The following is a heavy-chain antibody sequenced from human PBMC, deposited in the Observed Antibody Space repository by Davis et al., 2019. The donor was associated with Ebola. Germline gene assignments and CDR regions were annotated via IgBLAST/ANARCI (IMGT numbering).Heavy chain of an antibody. CDR2: INPKSGAT. D-gene: IGHD6-13*01. CDR1: GYTFTSYG. V-gene: IGHV1-2*06. Sequence: ASVKVSCKASGYTFTSYGITWVRQAPGQGLEWMGRINPKSGATKYVQKFQGRVTMTRDSSINTAYMELASLRSDDTAVYYCARDGQQQLLVDTWFDPWGQGTLVTVSS. J-gene: IGHJ5*02. CDR3: ARDGQQQLLVDTWFDP.